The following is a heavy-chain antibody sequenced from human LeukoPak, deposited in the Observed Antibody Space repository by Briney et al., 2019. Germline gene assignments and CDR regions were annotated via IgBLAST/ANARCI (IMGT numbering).Heavy chain of an antibody. V-gene: IGHV3-11*01. CDR3: ARDIVVVPAAIGGFDP. Sequence: GGSLRLSCAASGFTFSDYYMSWLRQAPGKGLEWVSYISSSGSTIYYADSVKGRFTISRDNAKNSLYLQMNSLRAEDTAVYYCARDIVVVPAAIGGFDPWGQGTLVTVSS. D-gene: IGHD2-2*01. J-gene: IGHJ5*02. CDR1: GFTFSDYY. CDR2: ISSSGSTI.